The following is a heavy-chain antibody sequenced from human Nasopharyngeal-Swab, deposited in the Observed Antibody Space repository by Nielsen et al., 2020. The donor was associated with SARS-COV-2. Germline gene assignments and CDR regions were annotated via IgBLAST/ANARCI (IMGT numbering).Heavy chain of an antibody. V-gene: IGHV4-38-2*02. J-gene: IGHJ5*02. D-gene: IGHD5-18*01. Sequence: SETLSLTCTVSGYSISSGYYWGWIRQPPGKGLEWIGSISHSGSTYYNPSLKSRVTISVDTSKNQFSLKLSSVTAADTAVYYCAREGYSYGNNWFDPWGQGTLVTVSS. CDR3: AREGYSYGNNWFDP. CDR1: GYSISSGYY. CDR2: ISHSGST.